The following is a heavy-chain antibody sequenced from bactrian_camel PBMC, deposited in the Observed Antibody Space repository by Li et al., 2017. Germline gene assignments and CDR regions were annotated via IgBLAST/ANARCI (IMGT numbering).Heavy chain of an antibody. D-gene: IGHD2*01. Sequence: HVQLVESGGDSVQAGGSLRLSCATSTYDYRVYCMSWFRQAPGKEREGIATMYTGADSSTCYADSVKGRFTISRDNAVNTVYLTMNNLKPDDTAVYYCAADVNGYWRGQTDGRSLLQEDMYEYWGQGTQVTVS. CDR2: MYTGADSST. J-gene: IGHJ4*01. V-gene: IGHV3S1*01. CDR3: AADVNGYWRGQTDGRSLLQEDMYEY. CDR1: TYDYRVYC.